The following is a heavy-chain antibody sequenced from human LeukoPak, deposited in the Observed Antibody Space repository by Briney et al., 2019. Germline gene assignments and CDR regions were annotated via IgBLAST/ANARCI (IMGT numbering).Heavy chain of an antibody. D-gene: IGHD2-15*01. J-gene: IGHJ6*02. CDR1: GGTFSSYA. CDR3: AREVQPWYCSGGSCSYGMDV. CDR2: IIPIFGTA. Sequence: SVKVSCKASGGTFSSYAISWVRQAPGQGLEWMGGIIPIFGTANYAQKFQGRVTITADESTSTAYMELSSLRSEDTAVYYCAREVQPWYCSGGSCSYGMDVWGQGTTVTVSS. V-gene: IGHV1-69*01.